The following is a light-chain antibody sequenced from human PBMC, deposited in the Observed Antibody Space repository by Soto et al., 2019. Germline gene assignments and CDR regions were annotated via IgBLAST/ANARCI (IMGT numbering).Light chain of an antibody. CDR2: EVI. J-gene: IGLJ2*01. V-gene: IGLV2-14*01. CDR1: NGDIGRYNY. Sequence: QSVLTQPASVSGSPGQSITISCAGTNGDIGRYNYVSWHQQHPGKAPKLRIFEVIPRPSGVSNRFSGSKSGSKASLTISGLQDEDEADYYCSSYTSMDTVIFGGGTKLTVL. CDR3: SSYTSMDTVI.